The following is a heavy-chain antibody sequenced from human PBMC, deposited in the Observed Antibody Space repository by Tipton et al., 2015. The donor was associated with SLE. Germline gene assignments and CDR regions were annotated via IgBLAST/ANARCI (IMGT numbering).Heavy chain of an antibody. CDR2: IFFTGST. V-gene: IGHV4-31*03. CDR3: ATLDYSSSSGRQTWFDP. D-gene: IGHD6-6*01. CDR1: GDSINSENHY. Sequence: LRLSCIVSGDSINSENHYWSWIRQHPGKGLEWIGYIFFTGSTYYNPSLKSRVSISLDTSQNQFSLNLRSVTAADTAIYYCATLDYSSSSGRQTWFDPWGQGTLVTVSS. J-gene: IGHJ5*02.